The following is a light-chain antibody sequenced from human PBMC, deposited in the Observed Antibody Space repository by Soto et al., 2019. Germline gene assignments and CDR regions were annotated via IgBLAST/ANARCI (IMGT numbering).Light chain of an antibody. CDR2: EVK. J-gene: IGLJ1*01. CDR3: SSYAGNNYFV. Sequence: QSVLTQPPSASGSPGQSVTLSCTGSSSDIGDYNFVSWYQQHPGKAPKLLIYEVKKRPSGVPDRFSGSKSGNTASLTVSGLQAQDEADYYCSSYAGNNYFVFGRGTKVTVL. V-gene: IGLV2-8*01. CDR1: SSDIGDYNF.